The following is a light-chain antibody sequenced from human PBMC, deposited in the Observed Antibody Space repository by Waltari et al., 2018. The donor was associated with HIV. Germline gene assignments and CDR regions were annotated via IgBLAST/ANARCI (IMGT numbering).Light chain of an antibody. V-gene: IGLV8-61*01. J-gene: IGLJ3*02. CDR2: STN. CDR3: GLYRGGVWV. Sequence: QTVVTQAPSFSVSPGGTVTLTCGLSSGSVFTRYYPSWYQHTPGQAPRTVIYSTNCRSSGVPDRCSGAILGNKAARTITGARADDESDYDCGLYRGGVWVFGGGTKLTVL. CDR1: SGSVFTRYY.